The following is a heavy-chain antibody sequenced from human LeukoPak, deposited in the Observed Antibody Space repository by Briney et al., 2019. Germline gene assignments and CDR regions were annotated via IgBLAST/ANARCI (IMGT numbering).Heavy chain of an antibody. V-gene: IGHV1-18*01. Sequence: ASVKLSCRASGYTFTSYGISWVRQAPGQGLEWMGWISAYNGKTNYAQKLQGRVTMTTDTSTSTAYMELRSLRSDDTAVYYCARRYDYGEAFDYWGQGTLVTVSS. CDR3: ARRYDYGEAFDY. CDR2: ISAYNGKT. J-gene: IGHJ4*02. CDR1: GYTFTSYG. D-gene: IGHD4-17*01.